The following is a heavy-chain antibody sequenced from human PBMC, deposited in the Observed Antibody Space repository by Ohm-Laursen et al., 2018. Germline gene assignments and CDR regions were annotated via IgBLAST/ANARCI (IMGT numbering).Heavy chain of an antibody. CDR3: AKDMGIAVTGTRLDV. J-gene: IGHJ6*02. Sequence: SLRLSCTASGFTFSSYAMSWVRQAPGKGLEWVSSVSTSGSDTYYADSVKGRFTISRDNSKKTLYLEMDSLRGEDTAVYYCAKDMGIAVTGTRLDVWGQGTTVTVSS. CDR1: GFTFSSYA. CDR2: VSTSGSDT. D-gene: IGHD6-19*01. V-gene: IGHV3-23*01.